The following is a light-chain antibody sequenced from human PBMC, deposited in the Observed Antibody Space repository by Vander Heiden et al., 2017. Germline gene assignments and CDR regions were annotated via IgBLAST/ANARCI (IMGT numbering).Light chain of an antibody. V-gene: IGKV3-15*01. CDR2: GAS. Sequence: ETVMTQPPATLSVSPGERVTLSCRASQSVRSNLAWYQQKPGQAPRLLIYGASTRATGLPPRFSGSGSGTEFTLTISGLQSEDFAVYFCQQYNNWPMYTFGQGTKLEI. CDR3: QQYNNWPMYT. CDR1: QSVRSN. J-gene: IGKJ2*01.